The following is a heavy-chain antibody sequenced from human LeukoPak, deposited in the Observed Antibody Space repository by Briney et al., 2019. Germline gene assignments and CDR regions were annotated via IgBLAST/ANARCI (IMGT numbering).Heavy chain of an antibody. V-gene: IGHV1-69*02. Sequence: SVKVSCKASGSTFTGYYMHWVRQAPGQGLEWMGRIIPILGIANYAQKYQGRVTITADKSTSTAYMELRSLRSEDTAVYYCGRYTSDYHDAFDIWGQGTMVTVSS. D-gene: IGHD6-25*01. CDR1: GSTFTGYY. CDR3: GRYTSDYHDAFDI. CDR2: IIPILGIA. J-gene: IGHJ3*02.